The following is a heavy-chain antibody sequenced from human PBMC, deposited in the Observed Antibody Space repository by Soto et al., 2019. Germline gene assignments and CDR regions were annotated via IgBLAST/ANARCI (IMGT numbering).Heavy chain of an antibody. J-gene: IGHJ4*02. CDR3: ANDHSSGWYQKTGIDY. V-gene: IGHV3-30*18. D-gene: IGHD6-19*01. CDR2: ISYDGSNK. CDR1: GFTFSSYG. Sequence: QVQLVESGGGVVQPGRSLRLSCAASGFTFSSYGVHWVRQAPGKGLEWVAVISYDGSNKYYADSVKGRFTISRDNSKNTLYLQMNSLRAEDTAVYYCANDHSSGWYQKTGIDYWGQGTLVTVSS.